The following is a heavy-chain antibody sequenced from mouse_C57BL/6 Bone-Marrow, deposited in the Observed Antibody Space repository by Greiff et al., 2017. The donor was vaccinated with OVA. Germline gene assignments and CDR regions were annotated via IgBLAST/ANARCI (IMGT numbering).Heavy chain of an antibody. CDR3: AREGGPGFDY. V-gene: IGHV5-17*01. CDR2: ISSGSSTI. Sequence: EVKVEESGGGLVKPGGSLKLSCAASGFTFSDYGMHWVRQAPEKGLEWVAYISSGSSTIYYADTVKGRFTISRDNAKNTLFLQMTSLRSEDTAMYYCAREGGPGFDYWGQGTTLTVSS. CDR1: GFTFSDYG. J-gene: IGHJ2*01. D-gene: IGHD3-3*01.